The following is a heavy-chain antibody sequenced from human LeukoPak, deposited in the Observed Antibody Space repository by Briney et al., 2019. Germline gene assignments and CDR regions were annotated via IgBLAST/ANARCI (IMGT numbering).Heavy chain of an antibody. CDR1: GFPFSSYW. D-gene: IGHD3-16*01. CDR2: IKSDGSST. V-gene: IGHV3-74*01. Sequence: GGSLRLSCAASGFPFSSYWMHWVRQAPGKGPVWVSRIKSDGSSTNYADSVKGRFTISRDNAKNTLYLQMNSLRAEDTAVYYCARVWGGSTFDYWGQGTLVTVSS. J-gene: IGHJ4*02. CDR3: ARVWGGSTFDY.